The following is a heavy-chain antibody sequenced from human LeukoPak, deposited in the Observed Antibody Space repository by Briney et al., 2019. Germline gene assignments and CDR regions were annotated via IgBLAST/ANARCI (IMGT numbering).Heavy chain of an antibody. CDR1: GGSFSGYY. D-gene: IGHD1-26*01. V-gene: IGHV4-34*01. J-gene: IGHJ4*02. Sequence: SETLSLTCAVYGGSFSGYYWSWIRQPPGKGLEWIGEINHSGSTNYNPSLKSRVTISVDTSKNQFSLKLSSVTAADTATYYCARHAGGNYPPYYFDYWGQGTLVTVSS. CDR3: ARHAGGNYPPYYFDY. CDR2: INHSGST.